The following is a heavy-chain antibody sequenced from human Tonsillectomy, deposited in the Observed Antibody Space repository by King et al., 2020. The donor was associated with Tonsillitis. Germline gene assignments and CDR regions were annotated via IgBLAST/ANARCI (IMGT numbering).Heavy chain of an antibody. V-gene: IGHV3-33*05. CDR3: ARERLYIRDWGIDF. J-gene: IGHJ4*02. Sequence: VQLVESGGGVVQPGRSLRLSCASSGFAFRSYGMHWVRQAPGKGLEWVAVISFDASRENYADSVKGRFTISRDNSKNTLYLHMNGLTAEDTAVYYCARERLYIRDWGIDFGGQGALVTVSS. CDR1: GFAFRSYG. D-gene: IGHD7-27*01. CDR2: ISFDASRE.